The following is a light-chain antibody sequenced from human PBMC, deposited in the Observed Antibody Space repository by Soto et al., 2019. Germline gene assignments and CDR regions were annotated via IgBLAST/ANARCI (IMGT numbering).Light chain of an antibody. V-gene: IGLV1-40*01. CDR1: SSDIGAGYD. CDR2: GNN. J-gene: IGLJ1*01. Sequence: QSVLTQPPSVSGAPGQRVTISCTGSSSDIGAGYDVHWYQQLPGTAPKLLIYGNNNRPSGVPDRFSGSKSGTSASLAVTGLQAEDEADYYCQSYATGLSVLYVFGTGTKVNVL. CDR3: QSYATGLSVLYV.